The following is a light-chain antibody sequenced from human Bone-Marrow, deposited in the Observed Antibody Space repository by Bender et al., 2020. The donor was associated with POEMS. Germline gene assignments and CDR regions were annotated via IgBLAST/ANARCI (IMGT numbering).Light chain of an antibody. CDR2: RNN. J-gene: IGLJ3*02. V-gene: IGLV1-44*01. CDR3: AAWEDSLNGWV. CDR1: SSNIGTNP. Sequence: QSVLTQPPSASGTPGQRVTISCSGSSSNIGTNPVNWYQRVPGTAPKLLIYRNNQRPSGVPDRFSGSKSGTSASLAISGLQSEDEADYYCAAWEDSLNGWVFGGGTKLTVL.